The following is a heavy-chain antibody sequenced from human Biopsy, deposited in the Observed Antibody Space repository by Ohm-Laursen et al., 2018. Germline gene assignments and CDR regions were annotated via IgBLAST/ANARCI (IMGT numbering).Heavy chain of an antibody. J-gene: IGHJ6*02. CDR2: INPNTGYA. D-gene: IGHD3-22*01. CDR1: GYTFAGYY. Sequence: ASVKVSCKVSGYTFAGYYLHWVRQAPGHGLEWMAWINPNTGYAHYAQRFQGRLTVTRDTSINSAYMELTSLSFDDTASYYCGRVPAYPQSDGYFCLDVWGQGTTINV. CDR3: GRVPAYPQSDGYFCLDV. V-gene: IGHV1-2*02.